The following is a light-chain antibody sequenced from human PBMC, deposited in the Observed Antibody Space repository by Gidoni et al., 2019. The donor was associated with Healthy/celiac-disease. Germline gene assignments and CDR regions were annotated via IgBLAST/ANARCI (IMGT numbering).Light chain of an antibody. CDR3: QQYGSSRT. CDR1: QSVSSSY. V-gene: IGKV3-20*01. Sequence: TVLTQSPGTLSLSPGERATLSCRASQSVSSSYLAWYQQKPGQAPRLLIYGASSRATGIPDRFSGSGSGTDFTLTISRLEPEDFAVYYCQQYGSSRTFGQXTKVEIK. CDR2: GAS. J-gene: IGKJ1*01.